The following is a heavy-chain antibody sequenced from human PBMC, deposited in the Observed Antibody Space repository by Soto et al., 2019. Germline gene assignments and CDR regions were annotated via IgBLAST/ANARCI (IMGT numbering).Heavy chain of an antibody. V-gene: IGHV4-30-4*01. CDR2: IYYSGST. CDR3: ARRASGSYSHY. D-gene: IGHD3-10*01. J-gene: IGHJ4*02. Sequence: SETLSLSCTVSGGSISSGDYYWSWIRQPPGKGLEWIGYIYYSGSTYYNPSLKSRVTISVDTSKNQFSLKLSSVTAADTAVYYCARRASGSYSHYWGQGTLVTVS. CDR1: GGSISSGDYY.